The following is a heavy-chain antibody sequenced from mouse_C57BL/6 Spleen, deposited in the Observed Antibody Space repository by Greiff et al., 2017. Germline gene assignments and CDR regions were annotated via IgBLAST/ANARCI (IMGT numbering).Heavy chain of an antibody. J-gene: IGHJ4*01. CDR2: IHPSDSDP. CDR1: GYTFTSYW. V-gene: IGHV1-74*01. CDR3: AINGYYAMDY. Sequence: QVQLQQPVAELVKPGASVKVSCTASGYTFTSYWMHWVKQRPGQGLEWIGRIHPSDSDPTYNQKFKGKATLTVAKSSSTASMQLSGLTSEDSGVYFCAINGYYAMDYWGQGTSVTVSS.